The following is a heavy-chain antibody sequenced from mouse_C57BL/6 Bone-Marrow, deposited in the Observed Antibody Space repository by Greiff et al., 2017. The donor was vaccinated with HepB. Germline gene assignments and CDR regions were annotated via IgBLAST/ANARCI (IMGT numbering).Heavy chain of an antibody. Sequence: VQLQQSGPELVKPGASVKIPCKASGYTFTDYNMDWVKQSPGKSLEWIGDINPNNGGTIYNQKFKGKATLTVDKSSSTAYMELRSLTSEDTAVYYCARSLYYYGSSAFAYWGQGTLVTVSA. J-gene: IGHJ3*01. CDR2: INPNNGGT. V-gene: IGHV1-18*01. CDR1: GYTFTDYN. D-gene: IGHD1-1*01. CDR3: ARSLYYYGSSAFAY.